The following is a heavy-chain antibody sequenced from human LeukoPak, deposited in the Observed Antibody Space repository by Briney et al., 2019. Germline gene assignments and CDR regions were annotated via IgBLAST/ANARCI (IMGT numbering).Heavy chain of an antibody. D-gene: IGHD3-22*01. J-gene: IGHJ3*02. CDR2: INHSGST. CDR3: ARGLLSTLRITMIVSFLGTPHDAFDI. Sequence: SETLSLTCAVYGGSFRGYYWSWLRQPPGKGLEWIGEINHSGSTNYNPSLKSRVTISVDKSKNQVSLKLSSVTAADSAVYYCARGLLSTLRITMIVSFLGTPHDAFDIWGQGTMVTVSS. CDR1: GGSFRGYY. V-gene: IGHV4-34*01.